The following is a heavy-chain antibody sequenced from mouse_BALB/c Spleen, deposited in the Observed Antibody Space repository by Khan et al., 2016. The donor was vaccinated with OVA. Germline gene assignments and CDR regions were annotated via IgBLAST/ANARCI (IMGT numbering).Heavy chain of an antibody. CDR2: IYPGSGST. V-gene: IGHV1-55*01. J-gene: IGHJ2*01. Sequence: QVQLQQPGAELVKPGTSVKLSCKASGYNFTSYWINWVKLRPGQGLEWIGDIYPGSGSTKYNEKFKSKATLTVDTSSSTAYIQLISLASEDSALYYCARRNYYGTVLFDYWSQGTTLTVSS. CDR1: GYNFTSYW. CDR3: ARRNYYGTVLFDY. D-gene: IGHD1-1*01.